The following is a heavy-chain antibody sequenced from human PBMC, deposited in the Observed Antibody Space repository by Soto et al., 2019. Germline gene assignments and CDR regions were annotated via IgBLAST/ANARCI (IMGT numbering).Heavy chain of an antibody. J-gene: IGHJ3*02. Sequence: SETLSLTCTVSGGSISSYYWSWIRQPPGKGLEWIGYIYYSGSTNYNPSLKSRVTISVDTSKNQFSLKLSSVTAADTAVYYCARGRVDWGLETDAFDIWGQGTMVTVSS. CDR2: IYYSGST. D-gene: IGHD7-27*01. CDR3: ARGRVDWGLETDAFDI. V-gene: IGHV4-59*01. CDR1: GGSISSYY.